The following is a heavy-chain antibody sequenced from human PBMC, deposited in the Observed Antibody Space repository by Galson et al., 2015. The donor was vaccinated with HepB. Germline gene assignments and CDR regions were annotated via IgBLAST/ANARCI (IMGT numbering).Heavy chain of an antibody. CDR3: VREAHGGVFDY. J-gene: IGHJ4*02. Sequence: SVKVSCKASGYIFTNYYVHWVRQAPGQGLEWMGVSNPTDDTTNYAQKFRDGVTMTRDTSTNTVYIELSSLRSEDTAVYYCVREAHGGVFDYWGQGTLVTVSS. D-gene: IGHD2-8*01. CDR2: SNPTDDTT. V-gene: IGHV1-46*01. CDR1: GYIFTNYY.